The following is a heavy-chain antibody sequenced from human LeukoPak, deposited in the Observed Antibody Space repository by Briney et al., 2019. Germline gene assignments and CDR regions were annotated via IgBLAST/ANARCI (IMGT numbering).Heavy chain of an antibody. CDR3: AKRNGGNSGAFDY. V-gene: IGHV3-23*01. CDR2: ISGNGVGT. Sequence: GGSLRLSCAASGFTFSNYAMSWVRQAPGKGLEWVSLISGNGVGTYYADSVKGRFTISRDNSKNTVYLQMNSLRAEDTAVYYCAKRNGGNSGAFDYWGQGTLVTVSS. CDR1: GFTFSNYA. D-gene: IGHD4-23*01. J-gene: IGHJ4*02.